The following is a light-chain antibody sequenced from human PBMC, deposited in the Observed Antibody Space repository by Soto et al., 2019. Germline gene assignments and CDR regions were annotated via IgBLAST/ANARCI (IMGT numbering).Light chain of an antibody. Sequence: QSALTQPASVSGSPGQSITISCTGTSRDIGGYDYVSWYRQHPGKAPELIIYDVTNRPSGVSNRFSASKSGNAASLTISGLQAEDEADYYCSSYTTTNSQWVFGGGTKVTVL. CDR1: SRDIGGYDY. J-gene: IGLJ3*02. CDR3: SSYTTTNSQWV. CDR2: DVT. V-gene: IGLV2-14*03.